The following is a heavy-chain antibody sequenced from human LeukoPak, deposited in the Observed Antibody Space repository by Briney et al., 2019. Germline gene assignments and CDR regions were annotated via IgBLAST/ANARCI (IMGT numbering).Heavy chain of an antibody. CDR1: GFTFSSYW. V-gene: IGHV3-7*01. J-gene: IGHJ5*02. Sequence: GGSLRLSCAASGFTFSSYWMTWVRQAPGKGLEWVANIKEDGGEGYYVDSVKGRFTVSRDNAKNSLYLQMNSLRAEDTAVYYCASLAPYYDILTGYSASDFDPWGQGTLVTVSS. CDR3: ASLAPYYDILTGYSASDFDP. CDR2: IKEDGGEG. D-gene: IGHD3-9*01.